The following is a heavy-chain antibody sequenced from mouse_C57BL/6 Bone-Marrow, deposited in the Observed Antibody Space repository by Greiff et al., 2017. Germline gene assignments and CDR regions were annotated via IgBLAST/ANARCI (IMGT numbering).Heavy chain of an antibody. J-gene: IGHJ2*01. V-gene: IGHV1-81*01. CDR3: APWGSDY. CDR2: IYPRSGNT. CDR1: GYTFTSYG. Sequence: VQLVESGAELARPGASVKLSCKASGYTFTSYGISWVKQRTGPGLEWIGEIYPRSGNTYYNEKFKGKATLTADKSSSTAYMELRSLTAEDAAVYFCAPWGSDYWGQGTTLTVSS. D-gene: IGHD1-1*01.